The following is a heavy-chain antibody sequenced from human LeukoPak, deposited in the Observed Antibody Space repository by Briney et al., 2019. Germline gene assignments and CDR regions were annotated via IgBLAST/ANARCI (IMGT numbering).Heavy chain of an antibody. CDR3: AGQKDPRPIDY. CDR1: GYTFTDYY. V-gene: IGHV1-2*02. Sequence: ASVKVSCKASGYTFTDYYMHWVRQAPGRGLEWMGWINPNSGGTDYAQKFQGRVTMTRNTSISTAYMELSELRSDDTAVYYCAGQKDPRPIDYWGQGTLITVSS. CDR2: INPNSGGT. J-gene: IGHJ4*02.